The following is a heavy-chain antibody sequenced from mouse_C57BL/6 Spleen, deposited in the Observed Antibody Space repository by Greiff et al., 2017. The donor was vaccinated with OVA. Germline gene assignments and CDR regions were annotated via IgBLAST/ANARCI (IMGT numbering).Heavy chain of an antibody. D-gene: IGHD2-3*01. CDR1: GYAFSSSW. Sequence: QVQLQQSGPELVKPGASVKISCKASGYAFSSSWMNWVKQRPGKGLEWIGRIYPGDGDTNYNGKFKGKATLTADKSSSTAYMQLSSLTSEDSAVYFCASYDLGRFAYWGQGTLVTGSA. CDR2: IYPGDGDT. CDR3: ASYDLGRFAY. V-gene: IGHV1-82*01. J-gene: IGHJ3*01.